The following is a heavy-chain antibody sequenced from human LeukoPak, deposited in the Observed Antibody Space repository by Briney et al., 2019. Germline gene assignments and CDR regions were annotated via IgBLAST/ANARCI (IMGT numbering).Heavy chain of an antibody. V-gene: IGHV1-69*01. CDR1: GGTFSSYA. CDR2: IIPIFGTA. D-gene: IGHD6-19*01. CDR3: ALPPLEKQWYYYGMDV. J-gene: IGHJ6*02. Sequence: SVKVSCKASGGTFSSYAISWVRQAPGQGLEWMGGIIPIFGTANYAQKFQGRVTITADESTSTAYMELSSLRSEDTAVYYCALPPLEKQWYYYGMDVWAKGPRSPSP.